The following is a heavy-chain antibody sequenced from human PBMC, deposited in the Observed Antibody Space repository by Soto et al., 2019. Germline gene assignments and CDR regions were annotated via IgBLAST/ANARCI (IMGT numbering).Heavy chain of an antibody. CDR3: TVASGSYYYDYYYGMDV. J-gene: IGHJ6*02. V-gene: IGHV3-73*01. Sequence: GGSLRLSCAASGFTFSGSAMHWVRQASGKGLEWVGRIRSKANSYATAYAASVKGRFTISRDDSKNTAYLQMNSLKTEDTAVYYCTVASGSYYYDYYYGMDVWGQGTKVTVSS. D-gene: IGHD1-26*01. CDR2: IRSKANSYAT. CDR1: GFTFSGSA.